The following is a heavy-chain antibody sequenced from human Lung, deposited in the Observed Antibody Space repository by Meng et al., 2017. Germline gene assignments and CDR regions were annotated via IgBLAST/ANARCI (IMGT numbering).Heavy chain of an antibody. CDR3: ASWIYSCGWQ. CDR2: IYHGGDT. V-gene: IGHV4/OR15-8*02. CDR1: GGSIRSIDW. D-gene: IGHD6-19*01. Sequence: QVQLQKPGPGRVKPSGTLSLTCVGSGGSIRSIDWWSWVRQPPGKGLEWIGEIYHGGDTNYNPSLKSRVTIAIDRSKNQFSLKLSSVTAADTAVYYCASWIYSCGWQWGQGTLVTVSS. J-gene: IGHJ4*02.